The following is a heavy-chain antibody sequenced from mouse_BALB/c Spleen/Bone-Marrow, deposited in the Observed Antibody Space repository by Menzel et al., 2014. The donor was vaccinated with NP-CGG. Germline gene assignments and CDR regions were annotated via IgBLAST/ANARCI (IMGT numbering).Heavy chain of an antibody. CDR1: GYTFTSFY. J-gene: IGHJ4*01. V-gene: IGHV1S81*02. CDR3: TRRSLLSDYYALDY. CDR2: INPSNGGT. D-gene: IGHD6-1*01. Sequence: QVQLQQSGAELVKPGASVKLSCKASGYTFTSFYMYWVKQRPGQGLEWIGGINPSNGGTNFNEKFRKKATLTVDTSSSTAYMEFSSLTSEDSAVYYCTRRSLLSDYYALDYWGQGTSVTVSS.